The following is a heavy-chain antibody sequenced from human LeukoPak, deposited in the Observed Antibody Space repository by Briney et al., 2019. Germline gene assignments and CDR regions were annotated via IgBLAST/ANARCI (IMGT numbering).Heavy chain of an antibody. V-gene: IGHV4-39*07. D-gene: IGHD3-10*01. J-gene: IGHJ3*02. CDR2: IYYSGST. CDR3: ARGKVLDI. Sequence: PSETLSLTCTVSGGSISSSSYYWGWIRQPPGKGLEWIGSIYYSGSTYYNPSLKSRVTISVDTSKNQFSLKLSSVTAADTAVYYCARGKVLDIWGQGTMVTVSS. CDR1: GGSISSSSYY.